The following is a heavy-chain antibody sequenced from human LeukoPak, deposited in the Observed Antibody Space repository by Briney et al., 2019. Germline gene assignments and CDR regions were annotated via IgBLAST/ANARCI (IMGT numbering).Heavy chain of an antibody. CDR2: INHRGST. CDR1: GGSFSGYY. CDR3: ARDSRYDSNGHRHVFWYFDL. V-gene: IGHV4-34*01. D-gene: IGHD3-22*01. J-gene: IGHJ2*01. Sequence: SETLSLTCAVYGGSFSGYYWSWIRQPPGRGLEWIGEINHRGSTNYNPSLKSRVTISVDTSKKQFSLRLTSVTAADTAIYYCARDSRYDSNGHRHVFWYFDLWGRGTLVTVSS.